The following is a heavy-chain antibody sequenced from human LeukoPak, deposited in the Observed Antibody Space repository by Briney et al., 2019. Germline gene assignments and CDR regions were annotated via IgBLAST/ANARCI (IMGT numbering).Heavy chain of an antibody. CDR1: GFKFDDYA. J-gene: IGHJ4*02. V-gene: IGHV3-9*01. Sequence: GRSLRLSCAASGFKFDDYAMHWVRQAPGKGLEWVSGTSWSGGDIGYADSVKGRFTISRDNANNSLYLQMNSLRAEDTAFYYCAKDLEDGDYDSPFDYWGQGTLVTVSS. CDR3: AKDLEDGDYDSPFDY. CDR2: TSWSGGDI. D-gene: IGHD4-17*01.